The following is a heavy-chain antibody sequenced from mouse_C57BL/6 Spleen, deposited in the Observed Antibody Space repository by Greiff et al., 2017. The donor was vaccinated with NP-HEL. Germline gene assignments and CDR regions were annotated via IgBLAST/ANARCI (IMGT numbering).Heavy chain of an antibody. CDR3: ARGRPGNYYGSSFAWFAY. Sequence: VQLQQSGPELVKPGASVKIPCKASGYTFTDYNMDWVKQSHGKSLEWIGDINPNNGGTIYNQKFKGKATLTVDKSSSTAYMGLRSLTSEDTAVYYCARGRPGNYYGSSFAWFAYWGQGTLVTVSA. J-gene: IGHJ3*01. V-gene: IGHV1-18*01. D-gene: IGHD1-1*01. CDR1: GYTFTDYN. CDR2: INPNNGGT.